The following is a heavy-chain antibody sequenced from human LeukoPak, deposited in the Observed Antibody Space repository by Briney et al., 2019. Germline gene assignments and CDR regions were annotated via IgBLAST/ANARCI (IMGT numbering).Heavy chain of an antibody. D-gene: IGHD3-3*01. Sequence: GGSLRLSCAASGFTFSSYAMHWVRQAPGKGLEWVAVISYDGSNKYYADSVKGRFTISRDNSKNTLYLQMNSLRAEDTAVYYCARVYYDFSSYYMDVWGKGTTVTVSS. CDR3: ARVYYDFSSYYMDV. V-gene: IGHV3-30-3*01. CDR2: ISYDGSNK. CDR1: GFTFSSYA. J-gene: IGHJ6*03.